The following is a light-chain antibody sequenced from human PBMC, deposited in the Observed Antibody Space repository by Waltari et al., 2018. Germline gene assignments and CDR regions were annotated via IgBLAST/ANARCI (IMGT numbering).Light chain of an antibody. J-gene: IGLJ1*01. CDR1: TVAVTCGSL. Sequence: QTVVTQEPSLTVSPGGTVTLTCASSTVAVTCGSLPTWFQHRPGQPPRSLIYSANNKHSWTPARFSGSLIGGKAALTLSGVQPEDEAEYYCLLFYGGAYVFGTGTKLTVL. CDR3: LLFYGGAYV. CDR2: SAN. V-gene: IGLV7-43*01.